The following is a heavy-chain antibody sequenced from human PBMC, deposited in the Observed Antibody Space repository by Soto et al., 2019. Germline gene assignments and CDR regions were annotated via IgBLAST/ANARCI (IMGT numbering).Heavy chain of an antibody. J-gene: IGHJ5*02. CDR1: GFTFSSYA. V-gene: IGHV3-23*01. CDR2: ISGSGGST. CDR3: TNNWFDP. D-gene: IGHD2-15*01. Sequence: EVQLLESGGGLVQPGGSLRLSCAASGFTFSSYAMNWVRQAPGKGLEWVSAISGSGGSTYYADSVKGRFTISRDNSKTTLYLQMNSLRAEDTAVAAATNNWFDPWGQGTLVTVSS.